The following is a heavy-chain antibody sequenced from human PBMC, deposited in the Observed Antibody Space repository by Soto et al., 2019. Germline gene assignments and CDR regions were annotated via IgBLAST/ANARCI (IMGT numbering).Heavy chain of an antibody. Sequence: QVQLVQSGAEVKKPGSSVKVSCKASGGTFSSYAISWVRQAPGQGLEWMGGIIPIFGTANYAQKFQGRVPITADKSTSTAYMELSSLRSEYTAVYYCARDLFPYCSGGSCYGMDVWGQGTTVTVSS. CDR3: ARDLFPYCSGGSCYGMDV. J-gene: IGHJ6*02. CDR2: IIPIFGTA. CDR1: GGTFSSYA. D-gene: IGHD2-15*01. V-gene: IGHV1-69*06.